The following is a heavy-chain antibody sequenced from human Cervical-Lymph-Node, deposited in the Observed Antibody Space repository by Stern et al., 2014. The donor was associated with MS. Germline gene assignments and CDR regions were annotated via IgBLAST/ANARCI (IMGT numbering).Heavy chain of an antibody. J-gene: IGHJ5*02. CDR1: GYTFTSYA. CDR2: LNTGIGHT. Sequence: VESGSEVKEPGASVKISCKATGYTFTSYAMHWVRQAPGQRPEWMGWLNTGIGHTKYSEKVQGRVTISRNTSASTVYLELSSLRPEDTAMXYXXAXPXXRPPLDPWGQXTLLTVSS. CDR3: XAXPXXRPPLDP. V-gene: IGHV1-3*04. D-gene: IGHD6-25*01.